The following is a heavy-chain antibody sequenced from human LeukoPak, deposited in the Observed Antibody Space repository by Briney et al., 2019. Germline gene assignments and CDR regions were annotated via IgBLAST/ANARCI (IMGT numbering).Heavy chain of an antibody. CDR3: ARHTLWRFDY. Sequence: PGGPLKFSCAPNGLPFPNNCLTWARKAPGKGLNWVANINQDGGTEYYVDSMKGRFTISRDNAKNLVYLQINSLRAEDTAVYFCARHTLWRFDYWGQGALVTVSS. J-gene: IGHJ4*02. CDR2: INQDGGTE. CDR1: GLPFPNNC. V-gene: IGHV3-7*01. D-gene: IGHD1-1*01.